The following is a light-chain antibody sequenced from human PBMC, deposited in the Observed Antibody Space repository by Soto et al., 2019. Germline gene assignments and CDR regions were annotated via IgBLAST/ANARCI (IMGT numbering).Light chain of an antibody. CDR1: QTISTY. Sequence: DIQMTQSPSSLSASVGDRVSITCRASQTISTYLNWFQQKPGEAPNLLIYAASTLQSGVPSRFSGSGSGRDFTLTISSLQPEDFATYYSQQSYDHPVTFGQGTRLDIK. V-gene: IGKV1-39*01. CDR3: QQSYDHPVT. CDR2: AAS. J-gene: IGKJ5*01.